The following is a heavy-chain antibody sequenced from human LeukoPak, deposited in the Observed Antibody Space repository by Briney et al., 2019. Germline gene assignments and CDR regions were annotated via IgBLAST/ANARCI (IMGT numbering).Heavy chain of an antibody. CDR1: GFTFSDYY. Sequence: GGSLRLSCAASGFTFSDYYMSWLRQAPGKGLQWVSYITTSSSYTNYADSVKGRFTISRDNAKNSLYLQMNSLRAEDTAVYYCARSGDATYYYDSSGPVDYWGQGTLVTVSS. V-gene: IGHV3-11*06. CDR3: ARSGDATYYYDSSGPVDY. CDR2: ITTSSSYT. J-gene: IGHJ4*02. D-gene: IGHD3-22*01.